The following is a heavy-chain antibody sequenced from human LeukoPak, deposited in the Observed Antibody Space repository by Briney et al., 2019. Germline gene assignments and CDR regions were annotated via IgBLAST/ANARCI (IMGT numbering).Heavy chain of an antibody. J-gene: IGHJ2*01. CDR1: RGSINSYY. Sequence: PSETLSLTCTLSRGSINSYYWTWIRQPRGKGLESLGFIYYSGSTNYNPYLKSRVTISLDTSKNQSSLRLNSVTAADTAVYYCARGDCSGCSCYYFDLWGRGTLVTVSS. CDR2: IYYSGST. CDR3: ARGDCSGCSCYYFDL. V-gene: IGHV4-59*01. D-gene: IGHD2-15*01.